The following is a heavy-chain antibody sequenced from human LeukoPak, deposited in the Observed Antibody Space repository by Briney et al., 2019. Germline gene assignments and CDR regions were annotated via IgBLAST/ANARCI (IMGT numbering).Heavy chain of an antibody. D-gene: IGHD3-3*01. Sequence: ASVKVSCKASGYTFTSYGISWVRQAPGQGLERMGWISAYNGNTNYAQKLQGRVTMTTDTSTSTAYMELRSLRSDDTAVYYCARVDPVDYDFWSGYYYYYGMDVWGQGTTVTVSS. J-gene: IGHJ6*02. V-gene: IGHV1-18*01. CDR2: ISAYNGNT. CDR3: ARVDPVDYDFWSGYYYYYGMDV. CDR1: GYTFTSYG.